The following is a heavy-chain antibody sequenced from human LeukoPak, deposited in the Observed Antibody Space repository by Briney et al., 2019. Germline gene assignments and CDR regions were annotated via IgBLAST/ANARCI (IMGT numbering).Heavy chain of an antibody. J-gene: IGHJ5*02. CDR2: IYYSGST. Sequence: PSETLSLTCTVSGGSTSSYYWSWIRQPPGKGLEWIGYIYYSGSTNYNPSLKSRVTISVDTSKNQSSLKLSSVTAADTAVYYCARDSWFDPWGQGTLVTVSS. CDR3: ARDSWFDP. CDR1: GGSTSSYY. V-gene: IGHV4-59*01.